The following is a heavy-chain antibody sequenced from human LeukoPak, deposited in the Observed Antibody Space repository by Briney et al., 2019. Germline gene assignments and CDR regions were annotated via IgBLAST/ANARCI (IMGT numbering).Heavy chain of an antibody. V-gene: IGHV4-4*07. CDR2: MHLSGST. CDR1: GGSISNYY. J-gene: IGHJ6*03. CDR3: ARGYYYFYMDV. Sequence: SETLSLTCTVSGGSISNYYWSWIRQPAGKGLEWIGRMHLSGSTNYNPSLKSRVTMSVDTSKNQFSLKVSSVTAADTAVYYCARGYYYFYMDVWGRGTTVTISS.